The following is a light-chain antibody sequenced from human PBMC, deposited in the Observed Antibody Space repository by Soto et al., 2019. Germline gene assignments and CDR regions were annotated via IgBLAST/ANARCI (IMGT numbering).Light chain of an antibody. J-gene: IGKJ5*01. V-gene: IGKV3-20*01. CDR2: GAS. CDR3: QQYGSSIP. CDR1: QSVGSNY. Sequence: EIVCSQVPGTLSLSNGERATLSCRACQSVGSNYLAWYQQRPGQPPNLLIFGASHRAPDIPDRFSGSGSGTDFTLTISRLEPEDFAVYYCQQYGSSIPFGQGTRLEIK.